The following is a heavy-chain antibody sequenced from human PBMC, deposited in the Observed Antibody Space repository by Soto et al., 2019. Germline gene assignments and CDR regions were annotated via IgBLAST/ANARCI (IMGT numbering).Heavy chain of an antibody. CDR2: IYESGTS. Sequence: QGQLQESGPGLVKPSETLSLTCSVAGGSLGSYYWCWILQSPGKGLEWIEYIYESGTSIYNPSLKSRATISVDTSKNQFSLNLTSVTAADTAVYYCSIGAMFWFDPWGQGTLVSVSS. J-gene: IGHJ5*02. CDR1: GGSLGSYY. V-gene: IGHV4-59*01. D-gene: IGHD3-10*02. CDR3: SIGAMFWFDP.